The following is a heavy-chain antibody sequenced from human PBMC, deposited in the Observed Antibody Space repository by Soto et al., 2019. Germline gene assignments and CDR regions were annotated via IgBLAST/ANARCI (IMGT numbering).Heavy chain of an antibody. J-gene: IGHJ4*02. CDR1: GFTVSSNY. D-gene: IGHD2-2*01. Sequence: GGSLRLSCAASGFTVSSNYMSWVRQAPGKGLEWVSAISGSGGSTYYADSVKGRFTISRDNSKNTLYLQMNSLRAEDTAIYYCAREVVVSRGASYFGYWGPGTLVTVSS. V-gene: IGHV3-23*01. CDR3: AREVVVSRGASYFGY. CDR2: ISGSGGST.